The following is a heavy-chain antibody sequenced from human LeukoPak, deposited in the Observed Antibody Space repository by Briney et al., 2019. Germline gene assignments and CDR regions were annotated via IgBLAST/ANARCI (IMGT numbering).Heavy chain of an antibody. CDR1: GYTFTSYY. Sequence: GASVKVSCKASGYTFTSYYMHWVRQAPGQELEWMGIINPSGGSTSYAQKFQGRVTMTRDTSTSTVYMELSSLRSEDTAVYYCARSPLAHYYDSSAANFDYWGQGTLVTVSS. D-gene: IGHD3-22*01. V-gene: IGHV1-46*01. J-gene: IGHJ4*02. CDR3: ARSPLAHYYDSSAANFDY. CDR2: INPSGGST.